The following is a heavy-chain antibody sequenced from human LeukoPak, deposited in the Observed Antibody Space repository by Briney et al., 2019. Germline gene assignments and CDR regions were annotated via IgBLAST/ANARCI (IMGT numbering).Heavy chain of an antibody. D-gene: IGHD6-13*01. Sequence: ASVKVSCKASGGTFSSYAISWVRQAPGQGLEWMGGIIPIFGTANYAPKFQGRVTITTDESTSTAYMELSSLRSEDTAVYYCASSYSSSWYRDLIRFDYWGQGTLVTVSS. V-gene: IGHV1-69*05. CDR3: ASSYSSSWYRDLIRFDY. J-gene: IGHJ4*02. CDR1: GGTFSSYA. CDR2: IIPIFGTA.